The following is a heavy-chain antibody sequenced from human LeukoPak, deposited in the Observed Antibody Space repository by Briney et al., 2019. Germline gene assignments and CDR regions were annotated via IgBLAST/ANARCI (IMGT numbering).Heavy chain of an antibody. Sequence: PGGSLRLSCAASGFTFNNYAMSWVRQAPGKGVGWVSTISGSADNTYYADSVKGRFTISRDISKNTLYLQMNSLRADDTSVYYCANDFDHWGQGTLVTVSS. V-gene: IGHV3-23*01. CDR2: ISGSADNT. CDR3: ANDFDH. J-gene: IGHJ4*02. CDR1: GFTFNNYA.